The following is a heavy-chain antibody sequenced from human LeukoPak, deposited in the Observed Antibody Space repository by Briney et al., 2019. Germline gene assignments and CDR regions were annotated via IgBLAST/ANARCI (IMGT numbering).Heavy chain of an antibody. CDR3: ARRPGKMTTVTSRGFDY. CDR2: MNPNSGNT. J-gene: IGHJ4*02. Sequence: ASVKVSCKASGYTFTSYDVKWVRQATGQWLEWMGWMNPNSGNTGYAQKFQGRVTMTRNTSISTAYMELSSLRSEDTAVYYCARRPGKMTTVTSRGFDYWGQGTLVTVSS. CDR1: GYTFTSYD. V-gene: IGHV1-8*01. D-gene: IGHD4-17*01.